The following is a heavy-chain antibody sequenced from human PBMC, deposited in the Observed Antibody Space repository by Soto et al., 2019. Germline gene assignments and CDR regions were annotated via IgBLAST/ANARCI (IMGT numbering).Heavy chain of an antibody. D-gene: IGHD2-2*01. CDR2: ITASNGNA. J-gene: IGHJ6*02. V-gene: IGHV1-18*01. CDR3: ARGASCSSTSCYDNFHYGLAV. CDR1: GYTFTNYG. Sequence: ASVKVSCKASGYTFTNYGITWVRQAPGQGLEWMGWITASNGNANYAREIQGRLTLTRDTSTNTASMELRSLRSDDTAVYYCARGASCSSTSCYDNFHYGLAVWGQGTTATVSS.